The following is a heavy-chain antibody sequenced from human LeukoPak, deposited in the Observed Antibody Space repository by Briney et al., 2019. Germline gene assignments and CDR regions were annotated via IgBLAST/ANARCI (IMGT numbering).Heavy chain of an antibody. J-gene: IGHJ4*02. Sequence: GGSLRLSCAASGFTFSSYEMNWVRQAPGKGLEWVSYISSSGSTIYYADSVKGRFTISRDSAKNSLYLQMNSLRAEDTAVYYCARDFGGYDFFFDYWGQGTLVTVSS. D-gene: IGHD5-12*01. CDR3: ARDFGGYDFFFDY. CDR1: GFTFSSYE. V-gene: IGHV3-48*03. CDR2: ISSSGSTI.